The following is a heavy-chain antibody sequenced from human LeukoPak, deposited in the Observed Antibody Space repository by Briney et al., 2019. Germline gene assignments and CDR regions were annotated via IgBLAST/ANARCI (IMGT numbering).Heavy chain of an antibody. CDR1: GGSMSRYY. CDR2: MYYSGST. V-gene: IGHV4-59*01. J-gene: IGHJ4*02. CDR3: ARSSTGSYFDY. D-gene: IGHD3-3*02. Sequence: SETLSLTCTVSGGSMSRYYWSWIRQPPGKGLEWIGYMYYSGSTKYNPSLKSRVTVSVDTSKNQFSLKLSSVTAADTAVYYCARSSTGSYFDYWGQGTLVTVSS.